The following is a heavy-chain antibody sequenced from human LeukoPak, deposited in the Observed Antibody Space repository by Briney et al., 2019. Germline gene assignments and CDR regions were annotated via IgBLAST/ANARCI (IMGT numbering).Heavy chain of an antibody. D-gene: IGHD6-19*01. Sequence: VASVKVSCKASGYTFTDYYIHWVRQAPGQGLEWMGRIIPNNGETNYAQNFQGRVTMTRDTSISTAYMELSSLRSDDTAVYYCARGSWLAKGGFFDYWGQGTLVTVSS. CDR1: GYTFTDYY. CDR3: ARGSWLAKGGFFDY. CDR2: IIPNNGET. V-gene: IGHV1-2*06. J-gene: IGHJ4*02.